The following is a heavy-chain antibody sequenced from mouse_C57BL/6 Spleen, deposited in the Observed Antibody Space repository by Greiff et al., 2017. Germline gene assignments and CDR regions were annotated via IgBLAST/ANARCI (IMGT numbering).Heavy chain of an antibody. CDR2: INPGSGGT. J-gene: IGHJ2*01. V-gene: IGHV1-54*01. CDR3: ALTRDYFDY. CDR1: GYAFTNYL. Sequence: VQLQQSGAELVRPGTSVKVSCKASGYAFTNYLIAWVKQRPGQGLAWIGVINPGSGGTNYNEKLKGKATLTADKSSSTAYMQLSSLTSEDPAVYFCALTRDYFDYWGQGTTLTVSS.